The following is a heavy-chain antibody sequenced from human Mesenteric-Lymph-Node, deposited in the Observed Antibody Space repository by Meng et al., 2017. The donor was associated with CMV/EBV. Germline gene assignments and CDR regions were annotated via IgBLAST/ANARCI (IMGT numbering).Heavy chain of an antibody. D-gene: IGHD2-2*01. Sequence: GGSLRLSCAASGFTFSSYSMNWVRQAPGKGLEWVSSISSSSSYIYYADSVKGRFTISRDNAKNSLYLQMNSLRAEDTALYYCAHNGYCSSTSCYGAYYYYYGTDVWGQGTTVTVSS. V-gene: IGHV3-21*01. CDR1: GFTFSSYS. J-gene: IGHJ6*02. CDR2: ISSSSSYI. CDR3: AHNGYCSSTSCYGAYYYYYGTDV.